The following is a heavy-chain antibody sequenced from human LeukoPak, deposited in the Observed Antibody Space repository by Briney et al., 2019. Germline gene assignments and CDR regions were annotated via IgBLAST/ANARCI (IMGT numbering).Heavy chain of an antibody. CDR3: ARAYYGDYYYYGMDV. V-gene: IGHV4-30-2*01. CDR1: GGSISSGGYS. J-gene: IGHJ6*02. CDR2: IYHSGST. Sequence: SQTLSLTCAVSGGSISSGGYSWSWIRQPPEKGLEWIGYIYHSGSTYYNPSLKSRVTISVDRSKNQFSLKLSSVTAADTAVYYCARAYYGDYYYYGMDVWGQGTTVTVSS. D-gene: IGHD4-17*01.